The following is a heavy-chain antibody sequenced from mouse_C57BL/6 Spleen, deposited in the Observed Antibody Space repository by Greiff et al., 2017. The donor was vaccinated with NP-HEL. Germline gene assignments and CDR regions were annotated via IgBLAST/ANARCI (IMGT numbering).Heavy chain of an antibody. CDR3: ARGRGDWAMDY. CDR2: IYPGSGNT. CDR1: GYSFTSYY. D-gene: IGHD4-1*01. J-gene: IGHJ4*01. V-gene: IGHV1-66*01. Sequence: VQLQQSGPELVKPGASVKISCKASGYSFTSYYIHWVKQRPGQGLEWIGWIYPGSGNTKYNEKFKGKATLTADTSSSTAYMQLSSLTSEDSAVYYCARGRGDWAMDYWGQGTSVTVSS.